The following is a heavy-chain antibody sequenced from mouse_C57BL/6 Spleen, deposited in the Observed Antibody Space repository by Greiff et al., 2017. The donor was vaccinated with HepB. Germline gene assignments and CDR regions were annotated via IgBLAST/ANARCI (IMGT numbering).Heavy chain of an antibody. CDR2: INPSNGGT. V-gene: IGHV1-53*01. CDR1: GYTFTSYW. CDR3: ARSDYYDYGAWFAY. D-gene: IGHD2-4*01. J-gene: IGHJ3*01. Sequence: VQLQQPGTELVKPGASVKLSCKASGYTFTSYWMHWVKQRPGQGLEWIGNINPSNGGTNYNEKFKNKATLPVDKSSSTAYMQLSSLTSEDSAVYYCARSDYYDYGAWFAYWGQGTLVTVSA.